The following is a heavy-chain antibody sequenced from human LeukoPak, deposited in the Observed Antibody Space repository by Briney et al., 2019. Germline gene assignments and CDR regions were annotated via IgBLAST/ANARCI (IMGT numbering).Heavy chain of an antibody. J-gene: IGHJ6*02. Sequence: GGSLRLSCAASGFTFGSYAMSWVRQAPGKGLEWVSAISGSGGSTYYADSVKGRFTISRDNSKNTLYLQMNSLRAEDTAVYYCAKDQSPQSYYYYGMDVWGQGTTVTVSS. CDR2: ISGSGGST. CDR1: GFTFGSYA. CDR3: AKDQSPQSYYYYGMDV. V-gene: IGHV3-23*01.